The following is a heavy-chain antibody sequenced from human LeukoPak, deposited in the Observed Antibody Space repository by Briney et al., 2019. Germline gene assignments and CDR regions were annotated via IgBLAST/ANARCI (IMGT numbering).Heavy chain of an antibody. J-gene: IGHJ4*02. CDR1: GFTFSSYG. CDR2: ISYAGSTE. D-gene: IGHD6-19*01. Sequence: GGSLRLSCAASGFTFSSYGMHWVRQAPGKGLEWVAVISYAGSTEYYADSVKGRFTISRDNSKNTLYLQINSLRAEDTAVYYCTKEPIPVAGGYYFDYWGQGTLVTGSS. CDR3: TKEPIPVAGGYYFDY. V-gene: IGHV3-30*18.